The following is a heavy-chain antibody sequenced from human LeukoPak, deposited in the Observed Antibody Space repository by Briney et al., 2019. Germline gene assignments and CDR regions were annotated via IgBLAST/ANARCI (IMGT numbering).Heavy chain of an antibody. Sequence: SETLSLTCTVSGGSISSYYWTWVRQPAGKGLEWIGRMYVSGTTNYNPSLKSRVTMSEDTSKNQFSLKLTSVTAADTAVYYCASENYYDSSGYSEGLDVWGQGTTVTVSS. CDR2: MYVSGTT. D-gene: IGHD3-22*01. J-gene: IGHJ6*02. V-gene: IGHV4-4*07. CDR3: ASENYYDSSGYSEGLDV. CDR1: GGSISSYY.